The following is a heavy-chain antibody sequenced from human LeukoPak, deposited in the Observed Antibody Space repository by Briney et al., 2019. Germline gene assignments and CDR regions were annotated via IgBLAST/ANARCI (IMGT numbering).Heavy chain of an antibody. CDR3: AKDCYCSGGSCYSKESNYYYYYYMDV. CDR2: IRYDGSNK. Sequence: PGGSLRLSCAASGFTFSSYGMHWVRQAPGKGLEWVAFIRYDGSNKYYADSVKGRFTISRDNSKNTLYLQMNSLRAEDTAVYYCAKDCYCSGGSCYSKESNYYYYYYMDVWGKGTTVTISS. V-gene: IGHV3-30*02. J-gene: IGHJ6*03. CDR1: GFTFSSYG. D-gene: IGHD2-15*01.